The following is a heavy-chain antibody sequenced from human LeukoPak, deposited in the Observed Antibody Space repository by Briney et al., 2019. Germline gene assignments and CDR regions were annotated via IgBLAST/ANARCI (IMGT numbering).Heavy chain of an antibody. Sequence: SETLSLTCTVSGGSMSSSSYYWGWIRQPPGKGLEWIGSIYYSGSTYYNPSLKSRVTISVDTSKNQFSLKLSSVTAADTAVYYCARHSGGFGESIFDYWRQGTLVTVSS. CDR2: IYYSGST. V-gene: IGHV4-39*01. D-gene: IGHD3-10*01. J-gene: IGHJ4*02. CDR3: ARHSGGFGESIFDY. CDR1: GGSMSSSSYY.